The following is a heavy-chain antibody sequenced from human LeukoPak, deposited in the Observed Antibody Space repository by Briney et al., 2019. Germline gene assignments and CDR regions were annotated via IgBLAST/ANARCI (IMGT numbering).Heavy chain of an antibody. CDR2: IYPGDSDT. D-gene: IGHD3-10*01. Sequence: GGSLKISSKGSGYSFTSYWIGWVRQMPGKGLEWMGIIYPGDSDTRYSPSFQGQVTISADKSISTAYLQWSSLKASDTAVYYCARTRRLWFGDAFDIWGQGTMVTVSS. V-gene: IGHV5-51*01. CDR3: ARTRRLWFGDAFDI. J-gene: IGHJ3*02. CDR1: GYSFTSYW.